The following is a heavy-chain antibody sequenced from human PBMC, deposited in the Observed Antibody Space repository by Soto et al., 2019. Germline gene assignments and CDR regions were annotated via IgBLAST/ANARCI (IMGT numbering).Heavy chain of an antibody. Sequence: EVQLVESGGGLVQPGGSLRLSCAASGFTFSSYWMSWVRQAPGKGLEWVANIKQDGSEKYYVDSVKGRFTISRDNAKNSLYLKMNSLRAEDTAVYYCAREVYSCLQDYWGQGTLVTVSS. J-gene: IGHJ4*02. CDR2: IKQDGSEK. CDR1: GFTFSSYW. V-gene: IGHV3-7*01. CDR3: AREVYSCLQDY. D-gene: IGHD2-15*01.